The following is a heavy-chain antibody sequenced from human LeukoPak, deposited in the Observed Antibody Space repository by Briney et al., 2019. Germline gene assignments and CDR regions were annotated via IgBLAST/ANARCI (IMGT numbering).Heavy chain of an antibody. CDR3: AKVAITYDTLTGAIDG. V-gene: IGHV3-9*02. Sequence: PGGSLRLSCARSGFTSTDYAMQWVRQGPGKGLEWVSGISWNSGTIAYADSVKGRFIISRDNAKKSLYLQLNSLGAEDTAFYYCAKVAITYDTLTGAIDGWGQGILVTVSS. CDR2: ISWNSGTI. J-gene: IGHJ4*02. CDR1: GFTSTDYA. D-gene: IGHD3-9*01.